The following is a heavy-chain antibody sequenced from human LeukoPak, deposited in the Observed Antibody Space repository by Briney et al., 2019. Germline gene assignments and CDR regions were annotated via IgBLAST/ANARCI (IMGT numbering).Heavy chain of an antibody. CDR3: ARGFYSTATRHYYYGMDV. Sequence: GGSLRLSCAASGFTFSSYAMSWVRQAPGKGLEWVAVISYDGSNKYYADSVKDRFTISRDNSKNTLYLQMNSLRAEDTAVYYCARGFYSTATRHYYYGMDVWGQGTTVTVSS. D-gene: IGHD5-24*01. CDR2: ISYDGSNK. V-gene: IGHV3-30-3*01. J-gene: IGHJ6*02. CDR1: GFTFSSYA.